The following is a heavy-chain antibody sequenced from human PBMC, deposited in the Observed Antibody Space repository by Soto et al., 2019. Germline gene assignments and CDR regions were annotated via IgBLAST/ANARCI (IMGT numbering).Heavy chain of an antibody. V-gene: IGHV3-30*03. J-gene: IGHJ4*02. CDR3: AAGTNSDWYTY. CDR1: GFTFSSYG. Sequence: GGSLRLSCAASGFTFSSYGMHWVRQAPGKGLEWVAVISYDGSNKYYADSVKGRFTISRDNSKSTLYLQMNSLGAEDTAVYYCAAGTNSDWYTYWGQGTLVTVSS. D-gene: IGHD1-1*01. CDR2: ISYDGSNK.